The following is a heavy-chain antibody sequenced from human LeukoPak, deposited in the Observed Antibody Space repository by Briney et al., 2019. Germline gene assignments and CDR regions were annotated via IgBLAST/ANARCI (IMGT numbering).Heavy chain of an antibody. V-gene: IGHV4-30-4*08. Sequence: SQTLSLTCTVSGGSISSGDYYWSCIPQPPGKGLEWIGYLYYSRSTYYTPSLKSRVTISVDTSKSQFSLKLSSVTVGDTAGYYCARGELVIKPCYYYGMDVWGKGTTVTVSS. CDR2: LYYSRST. J-gene: IGHJ6*04. CDR3: ARGELVIKPCYYYGMDV. D-gene: IGHD3/OR15-3a*01. CDR1: GGSISSGDYY.